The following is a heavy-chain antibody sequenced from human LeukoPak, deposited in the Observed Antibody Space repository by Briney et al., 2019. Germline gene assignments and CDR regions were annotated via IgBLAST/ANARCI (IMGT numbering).Heavy chain of an antibody. J-gene: IGHJ4*02. CDR3: ARAWDRYCSGGSCYGVDY. CDR2: LNSDGSST. CDR1: RFTFYSYW. Sequence: GVTLRLSRAASRFTFYSYWMHWVRQARGKGLVWVLHLNSDGSSTSYADSVKRRFTIYSDIAKNTLYLQRNSLRAEDTAVYYCARAWDRYCSGGSCYGVDYWGQGTLVTVSS. V-gene: IGHV3-74*01. D-gene: IGHD2-15*01.